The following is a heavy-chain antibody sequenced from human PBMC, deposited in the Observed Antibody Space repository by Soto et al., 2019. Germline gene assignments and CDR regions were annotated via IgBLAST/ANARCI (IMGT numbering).Heavy chain of an antibody. J-gene: IGHJ4*02. CDR3: ARADYYDSSGFYYDY. CDR1: GYIFTNHY. V-gene: IGHV1-46*01. Sequence: QVQLVQSGAEVKKPGASVKVSCKASGYIFTNHYIHWVRQAPGQGLEWMGIINPSGGSTNYLQKFQARVTMTRDTSTSIVDMQLSSLRSEDTAVYFCARADYYDSSGFYYDYCGQGTLVTVST. CDR2: INPSGGST. D-gene: IGHD3-22*01.